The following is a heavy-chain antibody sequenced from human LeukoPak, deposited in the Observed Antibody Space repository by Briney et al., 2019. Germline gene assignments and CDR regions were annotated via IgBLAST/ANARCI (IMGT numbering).Heavy chain of an antibody. CDR3: ARGGNRFGGFYFDY. CDR2: IHHSGSS. J-gene: IGHJ4*02. D-gene: IGHD3-10*01. CDR1: ADSLSSGGHY. Sequence: PSQTLSLTCTVSADSLSSGGHYWAWIRQLPGKGLESIGFIHHSGSSRHNPSLKDRVATSVDASRKQFALRLSSVTAADTAIYYCARGGNRFGGFYFDYWGQGIQVIVPS. V-gene: IGHV4-31*03.